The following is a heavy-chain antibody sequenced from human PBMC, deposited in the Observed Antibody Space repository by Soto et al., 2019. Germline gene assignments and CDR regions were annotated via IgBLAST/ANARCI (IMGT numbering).Heavy chain of an antibody. D-gene: IGHD3-16*02. J-gene: IGHJ4*02. CDR2: IKQDGSEK. Sequence: GSLRLSCAASGFTFSGYWMSWVRQAPGKGLEWVANIKQDGSEKYYVDSVKGRFTISRDDSKSIAYLQMNSLKTEDTAVYYCTREAPYYDYVWGSYRPYDYWGQGTLVTVSS. CDR1: GFTFSGYW. CDR3: TREAPYYDYVWGSYRPYDY. V-gene: IGHV3-7*03.